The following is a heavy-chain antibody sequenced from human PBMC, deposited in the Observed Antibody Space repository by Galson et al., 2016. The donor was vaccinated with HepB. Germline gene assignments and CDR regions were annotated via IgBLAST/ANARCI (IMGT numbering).Heavy chain of an antibody. D-gene: IGHD3-22*01. CDR3: TRDGTLRPLGY. V-gene: IGHV3-23*01. Sequence: SLRLSCAASGFTFSSYAMGWVRQAPGKGLEWVSGISVSGSSTHYADSVKGRFTISRDNAKNSLYLQMNSLRAEDTALYYCTRDGTLRPLGYWGQGTLVTVSS. J-gene: IGHJ4*02. CDR2: ISVSGSST. CDR1: GFTFSSYA.